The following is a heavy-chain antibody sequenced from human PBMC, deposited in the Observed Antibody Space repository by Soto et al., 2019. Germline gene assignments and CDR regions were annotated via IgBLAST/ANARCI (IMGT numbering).Heavy chain of an antibody. V-gene: IGHV1-8*01. CDR3: ARTKDIVVVVAATAPGYYGMDV. Sequence: ASVTVSCKASGYTFTSYDINWVRQATGQGLERMGWMNPNSGNTGYAQKFQGRVTMTRNTSISTAYMELSRLRSEDTAVYYCARTKDIVVVVAATAPGYYGMDVWGQGTTVTVSS. J-gene: IGHJ6*02. CDR1: GYTFTSYD. CDR2: MNPNSGNT. D-gene: IGHD2-15*01.